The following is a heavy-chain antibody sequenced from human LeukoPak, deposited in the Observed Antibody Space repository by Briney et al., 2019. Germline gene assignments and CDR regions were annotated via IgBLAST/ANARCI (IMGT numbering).Heavy chain of an antibody. CDR3: AKVYGSGSYYTFDY. D-gene: IGHD3-10*01. CDR2: ISSSGSTI. CDR1: GFTFSDYY. Sequence: PGGSLRLSCAASGFTFSDYYMSWIRQAPGKGLEWVSYISSSGSTIYYADSVKGRFTISRDNAKNSLYLQMNSLRAEDTAVYYCAKVYGSGSYYTFDYWGQGTLVTVSS. V-gene: IGHV3-11*01. J-gene: IGHJ4*02.